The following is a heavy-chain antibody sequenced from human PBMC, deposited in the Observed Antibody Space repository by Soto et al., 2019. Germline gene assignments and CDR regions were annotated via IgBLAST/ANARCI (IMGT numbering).Heavy chain of an antibody. CDR3: ARSYDSWSGYYPRFDP. V-gene: IGHV4-59*01. D-gene: IGHD3-3*01. J-gene: IGHJ5*02. Sequence: SKTLSLTCTVSGGSISFSYWSWIRQSPGRGLEWIGYIYYTGSTNYNPSLKSRVIMSLDTSKNQFSLKLSSVTAADTAVYYCARSYDSWSGYYPRFDPWGQGTQVTVSS. CDR2: IYYTGST. CDR1: GGSISFSY.